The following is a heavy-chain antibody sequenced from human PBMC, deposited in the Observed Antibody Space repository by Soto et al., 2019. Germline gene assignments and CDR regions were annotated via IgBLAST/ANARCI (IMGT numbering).Heavy chain of an antibody. CDR2: INHSGST. J-gene: IGHJ3*02. D-gene: IGHD2-2*01. CDR3: GIGPRVVWVVPTAQRDVFDI. V-gene: IGHV4-34*01. CDR1: GGSFSDFY. Sequence: PSETLSLTCAVYGGSFSDFYWNCIRQPPGKGLEWIGEINHSGSTSYNPSLKSRVTISVDTSKNQISLKLTAVTAADTAGYYCGIGPRVVWVVPTAQRDVFDIWGQGTMATVS.